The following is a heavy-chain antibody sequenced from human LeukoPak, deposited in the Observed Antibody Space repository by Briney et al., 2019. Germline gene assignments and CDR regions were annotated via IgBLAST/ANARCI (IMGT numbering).Heavy chain of an antibody. J-gene: IGHJ6*02. D-gene: IGHD2-15*01. CDR2: ISYDGSNK. CDR3: ARGAPVVAATLLYYYYYGMDV. Sequence: GGSLRLSCAASGFTFSSYAMHWVRQAPGKGLEWVAVISYDGSNKYYADSVKGRFTISRDNSKNTLYLQMNSLRAEDTAVYYCARGAPVVAATLLYYYYYGMDVWGQGTLVTVSS. CDR1: GFTFSSYA. V-gene: IGHV3-30-3*01.